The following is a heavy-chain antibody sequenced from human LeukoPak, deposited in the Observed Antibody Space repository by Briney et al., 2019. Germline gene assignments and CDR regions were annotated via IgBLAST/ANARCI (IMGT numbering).Heavy chain of an antibody. CDR3: VLGFGAVLLQD. CDR1: GASISDRTW. J-gene: IGHJ4*02. CDR2: VYGDYT. D-gene: IGHD3-16*01. Sequence: SETLSLTCDVSGASISDRTWWSWVRRSPGKGLEWIGEVYGDYTNYNPSLQSRVTVSVDRSNNQFSLNLKSLTAADTAVYFCVLGFGAVLLQDWGQGIQVTVSA. V-gene: IGHV4-4*02.